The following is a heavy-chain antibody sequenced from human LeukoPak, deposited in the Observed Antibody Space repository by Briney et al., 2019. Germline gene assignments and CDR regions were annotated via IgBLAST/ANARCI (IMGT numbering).Heavy chain of an antibody. V-gene: IGHV3-23*01. D-gene: IGHD3-22*01. J-gene: IGHJ4*02. CDR3: ASGRSYYDSSGYYDY. Sequence: PGGSLRLSCAASGFTFSSYGMSWVRQAPGKGLEWVSAISGSGGSTYYADSVKGRFTISRDNSKNTLYLQMNSLRAEDTAVYYCASGRSYYDSSGYYDYWGQGTLVTVSS. CDR2: ISGSGGST. CDR1: GFTFSSYG.